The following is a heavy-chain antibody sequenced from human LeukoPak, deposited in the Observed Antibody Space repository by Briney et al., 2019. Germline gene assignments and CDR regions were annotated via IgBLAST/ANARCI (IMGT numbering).Heavy chain of an antibody. D-gene: IGHD4-17*01. CDR2: TYYRSKWYH. CDR1: GGSVSRNSAA. Sequence: SQTLSVTRPISGGSVSRNSAAWHWITQSPSRALEWRGRTYYRSKWYHDYAVSVKSRITINPDTSKNQFSLQLNPVTPEDTAGYYCARGTADEDYVWFDPWGQGTLVTVSS. CDR3: ARGTADEDYVWFDP. J-gene: IGHJ5*02. V-gene: IGHV6-1*01.